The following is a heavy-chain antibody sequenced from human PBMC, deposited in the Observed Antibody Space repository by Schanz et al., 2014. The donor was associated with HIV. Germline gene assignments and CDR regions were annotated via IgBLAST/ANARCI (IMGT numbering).Heavy chain of an antibody. CDR2: ISGSGGST. D-gene: IGHD3-10*01. V-gene: IGHV3-23*04. CDR3: AKCPTMVRGTGMDV. J-gene: IGHJ6*02. Sequence: VQLVESGGGVVQPGRSLRLSCAASGFTFSSYGMHWVRQAPGKGLEWGAVISGSGGSTYYADSVKGRFTISRDNSKNTLYLQMNSLRAEDTAVYYCAKCPTMVRGTGMDVWGQGTTVTVSS. CDR1: GFTFSSYG.